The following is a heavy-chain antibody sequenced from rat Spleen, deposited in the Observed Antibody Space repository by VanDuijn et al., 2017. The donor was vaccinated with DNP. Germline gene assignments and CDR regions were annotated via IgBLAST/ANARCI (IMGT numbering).Heavy chain of an antibody. Sequence: EVQLQESGPGLVKPSQSLSLTCSVTDYSITNNYWGWIRKFPGNKMEWLGFISHSGSTSYNPSLKSRMSISRDTSKNQFFLQLNSVTTEDTATYYCARYGSGTYMTYYFDYWGQGVMVPV. CDR3: ARYGSGTYMTYYFDY. V-gene: IGHV3-1*01. CDR1: DYSITNNY. CDR2: ISHSGST. J-gene: IGHJ2*01. D-gene: IGHD1-2*01.